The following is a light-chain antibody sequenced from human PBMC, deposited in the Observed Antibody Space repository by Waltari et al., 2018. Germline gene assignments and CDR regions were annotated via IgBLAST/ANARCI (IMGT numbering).Light chain of an antibody. CDR3: SSYTSSSTYV. CDR1: SSDVGGYNY. CDR2: DVN. Sequence: QSALTQPASVSGSPGQSITISCTGTSSDVGGYNYVSWYQQPPGKAPKLMIYDVNKRPSGVSNRVSGSKSGNTASLTSSGLQAEDEADYYCSSYTSSSTYVFGTGTKVAVL. J-gene: IGLJ1*01. V-gene: IGLV2-14*03.